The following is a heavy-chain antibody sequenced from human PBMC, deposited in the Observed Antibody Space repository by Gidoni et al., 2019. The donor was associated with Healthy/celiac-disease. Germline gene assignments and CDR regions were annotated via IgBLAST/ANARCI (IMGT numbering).Heavy chain of an antibody. CDR2: ISSSGSTI. V-gene: IGHV3-48*03. CDR1: GFTFSSYE. D-gene: IGHD3-3*01. Sequence: EVQLVESGGGLVQPGGSLRLSCAASGFTFSSYEMNWVRQAPGKGLEWVSYISSSGSTIYYADSVKGRFTISRDNAKNSLYLQMNSLRAEDTAVYYCARDGYDLGKPGGMDVWGQGTTVTVSS. J-gene: IGHJ6*02. CDR3: ARDGYDLGKPGGMDV.